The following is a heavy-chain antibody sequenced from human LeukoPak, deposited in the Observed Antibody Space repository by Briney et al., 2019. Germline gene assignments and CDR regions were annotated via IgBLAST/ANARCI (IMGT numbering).Heavy chain of an antibody. CDR1: GYTFTGYY. CDR2: INPNSGGT. J-gene: IGHJ6*02. V-gene: IGHV1-2*04. D-gene: IGHD3-22*01. CDR3: ATVVYDSSGYHYGMDI. Sequence: GASVKVSCKASGYTFTGYYMHWVRQAPGQGLEWMGWINPNSGGTNYAQKFQGWVTMTRDTSISTAYMELSRLRSDDTAVYYCATVVYDSSGYHYGMDIWGQGTTVTVSS.